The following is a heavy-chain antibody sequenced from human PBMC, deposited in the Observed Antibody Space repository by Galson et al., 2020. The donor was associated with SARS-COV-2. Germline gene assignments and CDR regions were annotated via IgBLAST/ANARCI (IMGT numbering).Heavy chain of an antibody. CDR2: IWYDGSNK. CDR3: AREVNERWFDP. Sequence: GGSLRLSCAASGFTFSSYGMHWVRQAPGKGLEWVAVIWYDGSNKYYADSVKGRFTISRDNSKNSLYLQMNSLRAEDTAVYYCAREVNERWFDPWGQGTLVTVSS. CDR1: GFTFSSYG. V-gene: IGHV3-33*01. D-gene: IGHD1-1*01. J-gene: IGHJ5*02.